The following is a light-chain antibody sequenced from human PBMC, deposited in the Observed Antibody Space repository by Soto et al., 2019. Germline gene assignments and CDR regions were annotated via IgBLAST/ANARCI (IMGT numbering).Light chain of an antibody. CDR3: QQYNSYPWT. V-gene: IGKV1-5*01. CDR2: DAS. Sequence: DIQMTQSPSTLSASVGDRVTITCRASQSISSWLAWYQQKPGKAPKILIYDASSLESGVPSRFSGSGSGTEFTLTIGSMQPDDFATQYCQQYNSYPWTFGQGTKVDIK. CDR1: QSISSW. J-gene: IGKJ1*01.